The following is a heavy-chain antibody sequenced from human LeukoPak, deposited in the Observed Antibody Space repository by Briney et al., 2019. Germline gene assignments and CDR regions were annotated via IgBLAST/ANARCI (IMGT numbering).Heavy chain of an antibody. D-gene: IGHD6-19*01. J-gene: IGHJ4*02. CDR2: INHSGST. CDR3: AGYGGDWYPES. V-gene: IGHV4-34*01. Sequence: SETLSLTCAVYDGSFSGYYWSWIRQPPGKGLEWIGEINHSGSTNYNPSLKSRVTISLDTSKSQFSLKVRYVTAADTGVYYCAGYGGDWYPESWGQGTLVTISS. CDR1: DGSFSGYY.